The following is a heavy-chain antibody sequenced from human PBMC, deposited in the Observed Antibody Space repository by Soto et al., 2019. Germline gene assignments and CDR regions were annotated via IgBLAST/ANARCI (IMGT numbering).Heavy chain of an antibody. CDR1: GYTFTGYY. Sequence: ASVKVSCKASGYTFTGYYMHWGRQAPGQGLEWMGWINPNSGGTNYAQKFQGRVTMTRDTSISTAYMELSRLRSDDTAVYYCARNPPQGDYYYYGMDVWGQGTTVTVSS. CDR2: INPNSGGT. J-gene: IGHJ6*02. V-gene: IGHV1-2*02. CDR3: ARNPPQGDYYYYGMDV.